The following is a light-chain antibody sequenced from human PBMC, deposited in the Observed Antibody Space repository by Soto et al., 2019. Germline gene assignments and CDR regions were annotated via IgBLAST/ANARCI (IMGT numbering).Light chain of an antibody. V-gene: IGKV3-15*01. J-gene: IGKJ1*01. CDR2: GAS. CDR3: QQYNNWPPWT. CDR1: QSVSSN. Sequence: EIVMTQSPATLSVSPGERATLSCRASQSVSSNLAWYQQKPGQAPGPLIYGASTRATGIPTRYIGSGSGTEFTLTISSLQSEDFAVYYCQQYNNWPPWTFGQGTKVEIK.